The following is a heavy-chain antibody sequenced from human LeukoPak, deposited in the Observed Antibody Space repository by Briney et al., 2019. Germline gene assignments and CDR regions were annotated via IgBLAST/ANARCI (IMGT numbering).Heavy chain of an antibody. CDR2: ISYDGSNE. Sequence: GGSLRLSCAASGFTFSSYGMHWVRQPPGQGLEWVALISYDGSNEAFADSVKGRFTISRDNSMNTVYLQMNSLRPEDTAVYYCAKSGYSYGYLDYWGQGTLVTVSS. V-gene: IGHV3-30*18. J-gene: IGHJ4*02. CDR1: GFTFSSYG. D-gene: IGHD5-18*01. CDR3: AKSGYSYGYLDY.